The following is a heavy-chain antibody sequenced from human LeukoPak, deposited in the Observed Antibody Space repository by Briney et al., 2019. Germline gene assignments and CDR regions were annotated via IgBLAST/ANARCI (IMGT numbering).Heavy chain of an antibody. D-gene: IGHD1-26*01. CDR3: ARVMSGLVGAINY. V-gene: IGHV3-21*01. J-gene: IGHJ4*02. Sequence: GGSLRLSCAASGFTFSSYSMNWVRQAPGKGLEWVSSISSSSSYIYYADSVKGRFTISRDNAKNTLYLQMNSLRAEDTAVYYCARVMSGLVGAINYWGQGTLVSVRS. CDR1: GFTFSSYS. CDR2: ISSSSSYI.